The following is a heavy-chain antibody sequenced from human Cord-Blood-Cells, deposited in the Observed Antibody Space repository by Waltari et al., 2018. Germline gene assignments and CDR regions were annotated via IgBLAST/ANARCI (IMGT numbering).Heavy chain of an antibody. D-gene: IGHD1-26*01. CDR1: GGSISSSSYY. J-gene: IGHJ4*02. Sequence: QLQLQESGPGLVKPSETLSLTCTVSGGSISSSSYYWGWIRQPPGKGLEGIGSIYYSGSTYYNQFRKSRVTISVDTSKNKFSLKLSSVTAADTAVYYCARQVWESIDYWGQGTLVTVSS. CDR3: ARQVWESIDY. V-gene: IGHV4-39*01. CDR2: IYYSGST.